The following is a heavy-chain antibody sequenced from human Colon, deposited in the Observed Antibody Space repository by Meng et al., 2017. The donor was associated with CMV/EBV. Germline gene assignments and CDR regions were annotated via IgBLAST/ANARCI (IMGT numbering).Heavy chain of an antibody. D-gene: IGHD3-22*01. CDR2: IIPSLGVA. Sequence: SVKVSCKASGYTFTGYHIHWVRQAPGQGLEWMGGIIPSLGVATYAQMLQGRVTIIAEKSTGTVYMELTSLTFDDTAIYYCARGRGDTSGYYLRGHFDSWGPGTLVTVSS. CDR1: GYTFTGYH. J-gene: IGHJ4*02. V-gene: IGHV1-69*10. CDR3: ARGRGDTSGYYLRGHFDS.